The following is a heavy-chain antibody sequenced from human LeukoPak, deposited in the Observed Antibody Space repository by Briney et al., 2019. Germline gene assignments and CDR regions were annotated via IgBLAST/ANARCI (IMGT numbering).Heavy chain of an antibody. V-gene: IGHV7-4-1*02. CDR3: ARGGDYYDSSGYPGDAFDI. CDR2: INTNTGNP. Sequence: ASVTVSCKASGYTFTSYAMNWVRQAPGQGLEWMGWINTNTGNPTYAQGFTGRFVFSLDTSVSTAYLQISSLKAEDTAVYYCARGGDYYDSSGYPGDAFDIWGQGTMVTVSS. D-gene: IGHD3-22*01. J-gene: IGHJ3*02. CDR1: GYTFTSYA.